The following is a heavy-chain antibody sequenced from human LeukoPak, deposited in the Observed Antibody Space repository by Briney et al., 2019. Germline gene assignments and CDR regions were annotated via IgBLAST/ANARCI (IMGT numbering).Heavy chain of an antibody. CDR3: ATTAVPATYGALDI. V-gene: IGHV4-61*02. J-gene: IGHJ3*02. CDR2: IHTSGTT. CDR1: GGSITSGNYF. D-gene: IGHD2-2*01. Sequence: SQTLSLTCTVSGGSITSGNYFWSWIRQPAGKALEWIGRIHTSGTTTYNPSLKSRITISVDSSKNLLSLKLNSVTAADTAVYYCATTAVPATYGALDIWGQGTMVTVSS.